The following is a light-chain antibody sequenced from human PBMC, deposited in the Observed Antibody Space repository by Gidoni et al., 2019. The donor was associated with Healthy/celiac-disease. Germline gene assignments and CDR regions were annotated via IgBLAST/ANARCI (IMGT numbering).Light chain of an antibody. CDR3: QQYGSSPPVT. V-gene: IGKV3-20*01. CDR2: GAS. J-gene: IGKJ4*01. CDR1: QSVSSSY. Sequence: EIVLTQSPGTLSLSPGERATLSCRASQSVSSSYLAWYQQKPGQAPRLLIYGASSRATGIPDRFSGSGSVTDFTLTISRLGPEDFAVYYCQQYGSSPPVTFGGGTKVEIK.